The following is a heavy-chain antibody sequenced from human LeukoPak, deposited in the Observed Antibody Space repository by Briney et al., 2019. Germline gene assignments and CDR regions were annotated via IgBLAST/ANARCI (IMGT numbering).Heavy chain of an antibody. CDR2: TKPDGSAE. V-gene: IGHV3-7*01. Sequence: GGSLRLSCAASRFTLSSYEMNWVRQAPGKGLEWVANTKPDGSAEYYADSVRGRFTTSRDNANNFLYLQMNSLRAEDTAVYYCAGDGGLNTNFDYWGQGTLVTVSS. D-gene: IGHD2-15*01. J-gene: IGHJ4*02. CDR1: RFTLSSYE. CDR3: AGDGGLNTNFDY.